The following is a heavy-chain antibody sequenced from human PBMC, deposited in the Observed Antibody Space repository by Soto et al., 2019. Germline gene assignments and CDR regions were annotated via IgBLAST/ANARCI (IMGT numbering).Heavy chain of an antibody. CDR2: INSDGSST. Sequence: GGSLRLSCAASGFTFSSYWMHWVRQAPGKGLVWVSRINSDGSSTSYADSVKGRFTISRDNAKNTLYLQMNSLRAEDTAVYYCARYPLSCGGDCYSGYYFDYWGQGTLVTVSS. CDR3: ARYPLSCGGDCYSGYYFDY. CDR1: GFTFSSYW. J-gene: IGHJ4*02. D-gene: IGHD2-21*02. V-gene: IGHV3-74*01.